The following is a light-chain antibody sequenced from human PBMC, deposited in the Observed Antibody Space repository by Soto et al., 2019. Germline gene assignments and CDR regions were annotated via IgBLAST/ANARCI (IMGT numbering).Light chain of an antibody. CDR3: SLYTSSSTYV. J-gene: IGLJ1*01. Sequence: QSALTHPPSVYGSPVQSVAISCTGTSSDVAAYNRVSWLQQSPGTAPKLLIYEVSNRPSGVPDRFSGSKSGNTASLTISGLQAEDEDDYYCSLYTSSSTYVFGTGTKLTVL. CDR2: EVS. V-gene: IGLV2-18*01. CDR1: SSDVAAYNR.